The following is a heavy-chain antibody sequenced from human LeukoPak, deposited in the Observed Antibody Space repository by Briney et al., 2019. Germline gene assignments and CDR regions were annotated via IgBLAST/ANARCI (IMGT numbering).Heavy chain of an antibody. J-gene: IGHJ4*02. D-gene: IGHD3-10*01. CDR1: GYTFTSYV. Sequence: ASVKVSCKASGYTFTSYVISWVRQAPGQGLEWMGWISGYNGNTNYAQNLQGRVTMTTDTSTSTAYMELSSLRSEDTAVYYCAKGRGYLDYWGQGTLVTVSS. CDR3: AKGRGYLDY. CDR2: ISGYNGNT. V-gene: IGHV1-18*01.